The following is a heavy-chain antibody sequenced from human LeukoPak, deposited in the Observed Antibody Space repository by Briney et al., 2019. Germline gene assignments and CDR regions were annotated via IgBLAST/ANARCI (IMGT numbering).Heavy chain of an antibody. V-gene: IGHV1-3*01. CDR2: INPGNGNT. D-gene: IGHD3-9*01. Sequence: ASVKVSCKASGYTFTSYAMHWVRQAPGQRLEWMGWINPGNGNTKYSQKFQGRVTITRDTSASTAYMELSSLRSEDTAVYYCASSPRGYDILTGETEIWGQGTLVTVSS. CDR3: ASSPRGYDILTGETEI. CDR1: GYTFTSYA. J-gene: IGHJ4*02.